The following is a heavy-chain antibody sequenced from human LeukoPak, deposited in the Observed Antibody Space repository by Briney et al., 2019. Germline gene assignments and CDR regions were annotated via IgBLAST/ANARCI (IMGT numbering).Heavy chain of an antibody. D-gene: IGHD6-13*01. Sequence: PSETLSLTCTVSGYSISSGYFWGRIRQPPGKGLEWIGSFYHSGITYYNPSLKSRVTISVEMSKNQFSLKLSSVTAADTAVYYCARAYSSSWYFNWFDPWGQGTLVTVSS. J-gene: IGHJ5*02. CDR2: FYHSGIT. CDR3: ARAYSSSWYFNWFDP. V-gene: IGHV4-38-2*02. CDR1: GYSISSGYF.